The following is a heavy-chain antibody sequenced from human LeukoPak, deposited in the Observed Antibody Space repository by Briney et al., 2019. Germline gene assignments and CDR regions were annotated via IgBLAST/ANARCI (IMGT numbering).Heavy chain of an antibody. CDR1: GGSISSGDYY. CDR2: IYYSGST. CDR3: VRGSTMAAALFGY. J-gene: IGHJ4*02. V-gene: IGHV4-30-4*08. D-gene: IGHD6-13*01. Sequence: PSETLSLTCTVSGGSISSGDYYWSWIRQPPGKGLEWIGYIYYSGSTYYNPSLKSRVTISVDTSKNQFSLKLSSVTAADTAVYYCVRGSTMAAALFGYWGQGTLVTVSS.